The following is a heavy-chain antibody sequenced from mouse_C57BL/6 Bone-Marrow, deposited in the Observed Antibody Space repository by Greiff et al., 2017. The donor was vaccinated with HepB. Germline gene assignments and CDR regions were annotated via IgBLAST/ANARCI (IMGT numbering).Heavy chain of an antibody. CDR1: GFSFTSYG. J-gene: IGHJ4*01. V-gene: IGHV2-6*02. D-gene: IGHD1-1*01. CDR2: IWSDGST. CDR3: ARAVVARRYAMDY. Sequence: VQLQESGPGLVAPSQSLSITCTVSGFSFTSYGVHWVRQPPGKGLEWLVVIWSDGSTTYNSALKSRLSISKDNSKSQVVLKMNSLQTDDTAMYYCARAVVARRYAMDYWGQGTSVTVTS.